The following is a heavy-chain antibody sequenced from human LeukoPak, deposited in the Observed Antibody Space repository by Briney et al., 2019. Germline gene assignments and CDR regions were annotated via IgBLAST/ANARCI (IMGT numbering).Heavy chain of an antibody. CDR2: ISASVGST. J-gene: IGHJ3*02. CDR3: AKDTPDI. Sequence: PGGSLRLSCAASGFTFSSYAMSWVRQAPGKGLEWVSAISASVGSTYYADSVKGRFTISRDNSKNTLYLQMNSLGAEYTALYYSAKDTPDIWGQETMVTVSS. V-gene: IGHV3-23*01. CDR1: GFTFSSYA.